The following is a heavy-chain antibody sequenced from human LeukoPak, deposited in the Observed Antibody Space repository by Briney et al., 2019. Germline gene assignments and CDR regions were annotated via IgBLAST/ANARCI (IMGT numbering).Heavy chain of an antibody. CDR1: GFTFGDYT. D-gene: IGHD3-16*01. J-gene: IGHJ4*02. Sequence: QPGRSLRLSCTASGFTFGDYTMSWFRQAPGKGLEWVGFIRSKGYGGTTEDAASVKGRFTISRDDSKSIAYLQMNSLKTEDTAVYYCIRGGANSPFDYWGQGTLVTVSS. V-gene: IGHV3-49*03. CDR3: IRGGANSPFDY. CDR2: IRSKGYGGTT.